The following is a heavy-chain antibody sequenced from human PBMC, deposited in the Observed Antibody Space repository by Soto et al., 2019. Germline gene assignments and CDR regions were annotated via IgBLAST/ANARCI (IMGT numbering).Heavy chain of an antibody. V-gene: IGHV1-46*01. CDR2: INPSGGST. D-gene: IGHD3-16*01. Sequence: ASVKVSCKASGGTFSSYAISWVRQAPGQGLEWMGIINPSGGSTSYAQKFQGRVTMTRDTSTSTVYMELSSLRSEDTAVYYCAGLGIKLRAFDIWGQGTMVTVSS. J-gene: IGHJ3*02. CDR3: AGLGIKLRAFDI. CDR1: GGTFSSYA.